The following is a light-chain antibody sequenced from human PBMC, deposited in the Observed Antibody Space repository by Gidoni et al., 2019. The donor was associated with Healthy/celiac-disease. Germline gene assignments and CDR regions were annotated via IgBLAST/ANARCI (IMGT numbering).Light chain of an antibody. Sequence: RATITCRASQSISSYLHGYQQKPGKDPKLLIYAASSLQSGVPSRFSGSGSGTDFTLTISSLQPEDFSTYYCQQSYSTPHTFXQXTKLEIK. V-gene: IGKV1-39*01. J-gene: IGKJ2*01. CDR1: QSISSY. CDR3: QQSYSTPHT. CDR2: AAS.